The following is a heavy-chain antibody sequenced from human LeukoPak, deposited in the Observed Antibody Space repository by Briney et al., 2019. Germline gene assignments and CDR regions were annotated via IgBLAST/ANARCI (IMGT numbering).Heavy chain of an antibody. CDR1: GFTFSGYS. V-gene: IGHV3-48*04. CDR2: ISSSSSTI. J-gene: IGHJ4*02. D-gene: IGHD3-10*01. Sequence: GGSLRLSCAASGFTFSGYSMNWVRQAPGKGLEWVSYISSSSSTIYYADSVKGRFTISRDNAKNSLYLQMNSLRAEDTAVYYCASSLWFGESYWGQGTLVTVSS. CDR3: ASSLWFGESY.